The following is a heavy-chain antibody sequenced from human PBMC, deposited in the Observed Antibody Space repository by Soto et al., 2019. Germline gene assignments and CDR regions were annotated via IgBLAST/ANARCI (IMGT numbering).Heavy chain of an antibody. Sequence: DVQLEESGGGLVQPGESLRLSCEVSGFTLSMYSMTWVRQAPGKGLEWVAKIPQEGSDGHYVDSVKGRFTISRDNAKNSVYLQMNSLRAEDTAVYCCARDQLILPAHDFVYGSDVWGQGAKGTVSS. V-gene: IGHV3-7*03. D-gene: IGHD2-21*02. CDR1: GFTLSMYS. CDR3: ARDQLILPAHDFVYGSDV. J-gene: IGHJ6*02. CDR2: IPQEGSDG.